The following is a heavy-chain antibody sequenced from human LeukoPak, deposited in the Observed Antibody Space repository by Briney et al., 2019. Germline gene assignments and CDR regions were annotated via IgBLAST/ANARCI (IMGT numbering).Heavy chain of an antibody. Sequence: PGGSLRLSCAASGLTHSTYEMHWVRQAPGKGLEWVSYISSSGSTTYYADSVKGRFTISKDNAKNSLYLQMSSLRAEDTAIYYCATSPRVGYCSGGSCYLDYWGQGTLVTVSS. CDR1: GLTHSTYE. V-gene: IGHV3-48*03. CDR3: ATSPRVGYCSGGSCYLDY. J-gene: IGHJ4*02. D-gene: IGHD2-15*01. CDR2: ISSSGSTT.